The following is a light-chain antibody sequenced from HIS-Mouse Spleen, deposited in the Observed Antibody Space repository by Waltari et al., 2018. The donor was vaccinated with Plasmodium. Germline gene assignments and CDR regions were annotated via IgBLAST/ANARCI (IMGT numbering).Light chain of an antibody. CDR3: YSTDSSGNHRV. CDR2: EDS. Sequence: SYELTQPPSVSVSPGQTARITCSGDALPKKYAYWYQQKSGQAPVLVIYEDSKRPSGIPERVSGSSSGTKATLTIGGAQVEDEADYYCYSTDSSGNHRVFGGGTKLTVL. J-gene: IGLJ3*02. CDR1: ALPKKY. V-gene: IGLV3-10*01.